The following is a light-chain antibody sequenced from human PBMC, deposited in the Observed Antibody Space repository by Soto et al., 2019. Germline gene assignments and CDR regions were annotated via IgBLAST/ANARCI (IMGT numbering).Light chain of an antibody. CDR1: QSISSW. Sequence: DIQMTQSPSTLSASVGDRVTITCLASQSISSWLAWYQQKPGKAPKLLIYDASSLESGVPSRFSGSGSGTEFTLTISSLQPDDFETYYCQQYNSYSPTFGQGTTVDIK. CDR3: QQYNSYSPT. J-gene: IGKJ1*01. CDR2: DAS. V-gene: IGKV1-5*01.